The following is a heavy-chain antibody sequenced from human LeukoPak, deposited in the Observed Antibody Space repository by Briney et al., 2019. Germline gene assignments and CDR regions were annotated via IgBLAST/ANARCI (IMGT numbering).Heavy chain of an antibody. CDR1: GGSTTNYY. V-gene: IGHV4-59*08. CDR3: ARHWETSSWYGDY. D-gene: IGHD6-13*01. J-gene: IGHJ4*02. CDR2: IHYSGST. Sequence: PSQTLSLTCTVSGGSTTNYYWGWIPQPPRKGLEWIGYIHYSGSTKSNPSLKRRVTISVDTSKNQFSLKLSSVTAADTAGYYCARHWETSSWYGDYWGQGTLVTVSS.